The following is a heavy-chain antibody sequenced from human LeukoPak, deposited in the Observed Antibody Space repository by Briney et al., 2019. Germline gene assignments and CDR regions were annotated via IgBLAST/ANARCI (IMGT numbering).Heavy chain of an antibody. J-gene: IGHJ4*02. CDR2: IRSKFKDYAT. CDR3: SRGMAGGDGYNYLAY. V-gene: IGHV3-73*01. Sequence: PGGSLRLSCAGSGFTFSGSAIHWVRLASGRGLEWVGRIRSKFKDYATAFGTSVKGRFTVSRDDSKNTAYLQMNSLKIEDTAVYYCSRGMAGGDGYNYLAYWGQGTLVTVSS. D-gene: IGHD5-24*01. CDR1: GFTFSGSA.